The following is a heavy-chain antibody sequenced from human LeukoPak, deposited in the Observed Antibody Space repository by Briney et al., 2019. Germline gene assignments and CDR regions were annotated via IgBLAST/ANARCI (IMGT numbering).Heavy chain of an antibody. D-gene: IGHD5-18*01. V-gene: IGHV4-61*02. CDR3: ARARGYSYGLTSNPADY. J-gene: IGHJ4*02. CDR2: IYTSGST. CDR1: GGSISSGSYY. Sequence: SQTLSLTCTVSGGSISSGSYYWSWIRQPAGKGLEWIGRIYTSGSTNYNPSLKSRVTISVDTSKNQFSLKLSSVTAADTAVYYCARARGYSYGLTSNPADYWGQGTLVTVSS.